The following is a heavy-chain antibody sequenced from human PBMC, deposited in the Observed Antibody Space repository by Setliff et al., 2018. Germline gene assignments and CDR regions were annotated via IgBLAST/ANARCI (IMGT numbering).Heavy chain of an antibody. Sequence: ASVKVSCKASGYTFTSYAMHWVRQAPGQRLEWMGWINAGNGNTKYAQKFQGRVTMTADTSTSTAYMELSSLTSEDTAMYYCARDPRDVYRRGGDCWGPGTLVTVSS. CDR1: GYTFTSYA. D-gene: IGHD4-4*01. CDR2: INAGNGNT. CDR3: ARDPRDVYRRGGDC. J-gene: IGHJ4*02. V-gene: IGHV1-3*01.